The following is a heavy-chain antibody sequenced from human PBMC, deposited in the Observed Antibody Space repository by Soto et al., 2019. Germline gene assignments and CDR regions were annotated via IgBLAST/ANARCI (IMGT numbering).Heavy chain of an antibody. V-gene: IGHV3-11*01. D-gene: IGHD4-17*01. J-gene: IGHJ2*01. CDR3: ARGDYAYCGARTPGNWYFDR. CDR1: GFTFSDYY. CDR2: ISSSGSTI. Sequence: QVQLVESGGGLVKPGGSLRLSCAASGFTFSDYYMSWIRQAPGKGLAWVSYISSSGSTIYYADSVKGRFTISRDNAKNSLYLQMNSLRAEDTAVYYCARGDYAYCGARTPGNWYFDRWGRGTQVTVSS.